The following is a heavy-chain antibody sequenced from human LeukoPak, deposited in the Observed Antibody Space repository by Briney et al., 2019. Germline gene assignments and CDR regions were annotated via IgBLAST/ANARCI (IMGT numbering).Heavy chain of an antibody. D-gene: IGHD3-22*01. Sequence: GGSLRLSRAASGFTFSSYVMSWVRQAPGKGLEWVSAISGSGGSTYYADSVKGRFTISRDNSKNTLYLQMNSLRAEDTAVYYCAKKTGGYYYDSSGYYFDYWGQGTLVTVSS. CDR1: GFTFSSYV. V-gene: IGHV3-23*01. J-gene: IGHJ4*02. CDR3: AKKTGGYYYDSSGYYFDY. CDR2: ISGSGGST.